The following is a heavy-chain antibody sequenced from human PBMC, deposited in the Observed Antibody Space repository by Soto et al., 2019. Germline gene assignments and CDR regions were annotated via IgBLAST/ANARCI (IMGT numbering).Heavy chain of an antibody. CDR3: AKNGHPPYYYYGMDV. Sequence: ASVKVSCKASGYSFSTYGISCVRQAPGQGLEWMGWISGYNGDTNYAQKFQGRVTMTIDTSTTTAYLELRRLTYDDTAVYFCAKNGHPPYYYYGMDVWG. V-gene: IGHV1-18*01. CDR2: ISGYNGDT. CDR1: GYSFSTYG. J-gene: IGHJ6*02. D-gene: IGHD2-8*01.